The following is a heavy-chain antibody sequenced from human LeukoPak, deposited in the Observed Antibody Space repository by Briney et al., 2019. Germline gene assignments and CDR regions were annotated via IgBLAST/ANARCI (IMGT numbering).Heavy chain of an antibody. J-gene: IGHJ6*03. V-gene: IGHV3-74*01. Sequence: PGGSLRLSCAASGFTFSSYAMHWDRQAPGKGLVWVSRINSDGSSTSYADSVKGRFTISRDNAKNTLYLQMNSLRAEDTAVYYCARTSTYYDFWTGTRIDYYYMDVWGKGTTVTVSS. CDR2: INSDGSST. CDR3: ARTSTYYDFWTGTRIDYYYMDV. CDR1: GFTFSSYA. D-gene: IGHD3-3*01.